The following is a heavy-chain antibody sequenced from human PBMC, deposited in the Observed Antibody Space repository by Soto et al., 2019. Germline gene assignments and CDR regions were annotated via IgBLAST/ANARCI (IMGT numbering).Heavy chain of an antibody. CDR3: ARVDRSGYPLDC. J-gene: IGHJ4*02. V-gene: IGHV4-31*03. CDR1: GGSITSVGYY. CDR2: IYHRGTA. Sequence: SETLSLTCTVSGGSITSVGYYWTWIRQHPGKGLEWFGYIYHRGTAYYNPSLKLRATILIDTSKNEFSLKLTSVTAADTAIYSCARVDRSGYPLDCWGQGTLLNVSS. D-gene: IGHD3-3*01.